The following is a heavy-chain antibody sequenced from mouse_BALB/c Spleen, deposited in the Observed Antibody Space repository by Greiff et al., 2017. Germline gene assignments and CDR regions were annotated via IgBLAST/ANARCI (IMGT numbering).Heavy chain of an antibody. V-gene: IGHV5-15*02. CDR2: ISNLAYSI. Sequence: EVKLVESGGGLVQPGGSRKLSCAASGFTFSDYGMAWVRQAPGKGPEWVAFISNLAYSIYYADTVTGRFTISRENAKNTLYLEMSSLRSEDTAMYYCAREYGSSYYAMDYWGQGTSVTVSS. J-gene: IGHJ4*01. CDR3: AREYGSSYYAMDY. CDR1: GFTFSDYG. D-gene: IGHD1-1*01.